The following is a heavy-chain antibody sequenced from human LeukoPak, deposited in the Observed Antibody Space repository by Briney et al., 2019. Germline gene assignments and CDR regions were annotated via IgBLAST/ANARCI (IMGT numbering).Heavy chain of an antibody. CDR2: INSNGAVI. J-gene: IGHJ4*02. CDR3: ARDPDGDYDFDY. CDR1: GFSFSDYG. D-gene: IGHD4-17*01. Sequence: GGSLRLSCAASGFSFSDYGMNWVRRAPGKGLEWLSPINSNGAVISYADSVKGRFTISRDTAKSSLYLQMNSLKIEDTAIYFCARDPDGDYDFDYWGQGTLVTVSS. V-gene: IGHV3-48*01.